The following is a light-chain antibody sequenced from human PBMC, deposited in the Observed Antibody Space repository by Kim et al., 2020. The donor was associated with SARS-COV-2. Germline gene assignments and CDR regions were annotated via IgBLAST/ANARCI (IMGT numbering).Light chain of an antibody. CDR2: KAS. J-gene: IGKJ1*01. CDR1: QSISSW. CDR3: QQYSIYSWT. V-gene: IGKV1-5*03. Sequence: DIQMTQSPSTLSASVGDRVTITCRASQSISSWLAWYQQKPGKAPKLLIYKASSLESGVSSRFSGSGSGTEFTLTISSLQPDDFATYYCQQYSIYSWTFGQGTKVDIK.